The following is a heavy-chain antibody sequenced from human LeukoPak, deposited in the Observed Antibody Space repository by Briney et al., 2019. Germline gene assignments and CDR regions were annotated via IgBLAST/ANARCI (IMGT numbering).Heavy chain of an antibody. Sequence: GGSLRLSCAASGFTFSSYSMNWVRQAPGKGLEWVSSISSSSSYIYYADSVKGRFTISRDNAKNSLYLHLNSLRAEDTALYHCARWSYIKVAATENYWGQGTLVTVSS. CDR3: ARWSYIKVAATENY. V-gene: IGHV3-21*04. CDR1: GFTFSSYS. J-gene: IGHJ4*02. CDR2: ISSSSSYI. D-gene: IGHD6-19*01.